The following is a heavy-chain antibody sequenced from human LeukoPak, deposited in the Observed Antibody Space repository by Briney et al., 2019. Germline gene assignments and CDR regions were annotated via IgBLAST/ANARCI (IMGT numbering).Heavy chain of an antibody. CDR1: GYTFTSYD. CDR3: ARGLSGAFDI. CDR2: ISAYNGNT. J-gene: IGHJ3*02. V-gene: IGHV1-18*01. D-gene: IGHD3-10*01. Sequence: ASVKVSCKASGYTFTSYDINWVRQATGQRLEWMGWISAYNGNTNYAQKLQGRVTMTTDTSTSTAYMELRSLRSDDTAVYYCARGLSGAFDIWGQGTMVTVSS.